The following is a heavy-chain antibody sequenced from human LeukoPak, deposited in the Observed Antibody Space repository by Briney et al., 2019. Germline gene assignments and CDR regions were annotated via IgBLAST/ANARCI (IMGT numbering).Heavy chain of an antibody. D-gene: IGHD3-3*01. V-gene: IGHV1-69*04. J-gene: IGHJ6*02. CDR3: ARIFGVVTRGGMDV. Sequence: ASVTVSCKASGGTFSSYAISWVRQAPGQGLEWMGRIIPILGIANYAQKFQGRVTITADKSTSTAYMELSSLRSEDTAVYYCARIFGVVTRGGMDVWGQGTTVTVSS. CDR2: IIPILGIA. CDR1: GGTFSSYA.